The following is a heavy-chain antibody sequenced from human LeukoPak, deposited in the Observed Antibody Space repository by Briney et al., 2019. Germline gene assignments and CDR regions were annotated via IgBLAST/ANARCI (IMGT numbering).Heavy chain of an antibody. CDR1: GGTFSSYA. CDR3: VRVSTRHYYDSSGYWVWFDP. CDR2: IIPIFGTA. J-gene: IGHJ5*02. V-gene: IGHV1-69*06. Sequence: SVKVSCKASGGTFSSYAISWVRQAPGQGLEWMGGIIPIFGTANYAQKFQGRVTITADKSTSTAYMELSSLRSEDTAVYYCVRVSTRHYYDSSGYWVWFDPWGQGTLVTVSS. D-gene: IGHD3-22*01.